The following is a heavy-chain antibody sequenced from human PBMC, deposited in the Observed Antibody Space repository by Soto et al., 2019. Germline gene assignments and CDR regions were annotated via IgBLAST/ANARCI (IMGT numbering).Heavy chain of an antibody. CDR3: ARDRYSSSTVFDY. CDR1: GFPLTNYA. V-gene: IGHV3-30-3*01. Sequence: QVQLVESGGGVVQPGRSLRLSCAASGFPLTNYALHWVRQAPGKGLVWLGVISDDGDNTYYADSVKGRLTISRDNSNNTLYLQMNSLRPEDTAVYYCARDRYSSSTVFDYWGQGTLVTVSS. CDR2: ISDDGDNT. D-gene: IGHD6-6*01. J-gene: IGHJ4*02.